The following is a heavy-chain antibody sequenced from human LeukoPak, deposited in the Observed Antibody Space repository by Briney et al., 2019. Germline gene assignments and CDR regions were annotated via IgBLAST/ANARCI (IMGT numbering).Heavy chain of an antibody. CDR1: GFNFGDRA. CDR3: VRDFRVFAYYGFGDY. D-gene: IGHD1-26*01. J-gene: IGHJ4*02. Sequence: GGSLRLSCTTSGFNFGDRAMSWVRQAPGKGLEWVGFIKTQPYGGTAEYAASVKGRFTISSDDSKGIAYLQMNSLSTEDTAVYYCVRDFRVFAYYGFGDYWGQGTLVTVSS. V-gene: IGHV3-49*04. CDR2: IKTQPYGGTA.